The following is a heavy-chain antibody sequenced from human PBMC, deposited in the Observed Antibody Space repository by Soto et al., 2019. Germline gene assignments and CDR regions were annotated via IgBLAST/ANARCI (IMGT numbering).Heavy chain of an antibody. J-gene: IGHJ2*01. CDR1: GFTFSSYA. CDR2: ISRNGGST. V-gene: IGHV3-64*01. CDR3: XXXXXXXXXXXXVKYFDL. D-gene: IGHD4-4*01. Sequence: EVQLVESGGGLVQPGGSLRLSCAASGFTFSSYAIHWVRQAPGKGLEYVSAISRNGGSTYYANSVMGSFTISRDNSENTXXLXXXXXXXXXXXXXXXXXXXXXXXXXXXVKYFDLWGRGTLVTLSS.